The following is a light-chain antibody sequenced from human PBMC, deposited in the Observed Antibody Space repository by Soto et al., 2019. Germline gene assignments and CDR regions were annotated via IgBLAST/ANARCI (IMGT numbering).Light chain of an antibody. CDR3: QQYESYPLT. Sequence: DIQMTQSPSTLSASVGDRVTITCRASQSIHTWLAWYQQKPGKAPKLLIYRASSLESGAPSRFSGSGSGTELTLTISSLQPDDFATYYCQQYESYPLTFGGGTKVEI. V-gene: IGKV1-5*03. CDR1: QSIHTW. CDR2: RAS. J-gene: IGKJ4*01.